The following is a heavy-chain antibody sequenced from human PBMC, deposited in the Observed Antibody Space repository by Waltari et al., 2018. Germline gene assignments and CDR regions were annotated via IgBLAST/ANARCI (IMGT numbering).Heavy chain of an antibody. CDR3: ARRIQRYKRVFDY. D-gene: IGHD5-12*01. J-gene: IGHJ4*02. Sequence: QVQLQQWGAGLLKPSETLSLTCAVYGGSFSGYYWSWIRQPPGKGLEWIGEINHSGSTNYNPSRKSRVTISVDTSKNQFSLKLSSVTAADTAVYYCARRIQRYKRVFDYWGQGTLVTVSS. CDR1: GGSFSGYY. V-gene: IGHV4-34*01. CDR2: INHSGST.